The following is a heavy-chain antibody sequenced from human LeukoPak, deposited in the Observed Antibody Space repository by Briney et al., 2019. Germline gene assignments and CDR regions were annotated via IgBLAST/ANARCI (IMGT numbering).Heavy chain of an antibody. CDR3: VRDSRRSRYYGSGTYNGFDV. Sequence: SVKVSCKPSGGTLSNYAISWVRQAPGHGLEWMGGIIPLFGMVSYAQKFQGRVTITTDESTTAAYMELSSLRSEDTAVYYCVRDSRRSRYYGSGTYNGFDVWGQGTMVTVSS. J-gene: IGHJ3*01. CDR2: IIPLFGMV. CDR1: GGTLSNYA. D-gene: IGHD3-10*01. V-gene: IGHV1-69*05.